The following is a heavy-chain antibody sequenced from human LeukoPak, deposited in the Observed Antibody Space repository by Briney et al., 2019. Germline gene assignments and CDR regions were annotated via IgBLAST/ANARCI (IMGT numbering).Heavy chain of an antibody. Sequence: SETLSLTCTVSGGSINNYYWNWIRQPPGKGLEWIGYSYYSGSTNYNPSLKNRVTISVDTSKNQFSLNLSSVTAADTAVYYCARLGSVAMPFDYWGQGTLVTVSS. CDR2: SYYSGST. CDR3: ARLGSVAMPFDY. V-gene: IGHV4-59*08. CDR1: GGSINNYY. D-gene: IGHD2-2*01. J-gene: IGHJ4*02.